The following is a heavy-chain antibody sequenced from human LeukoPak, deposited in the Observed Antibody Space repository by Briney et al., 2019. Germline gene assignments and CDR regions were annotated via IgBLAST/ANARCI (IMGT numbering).Heavy chain of an antibody. CDR2: IYYSGST. Sequence: PSETLSLTCTVSGGSISSYYWSRIRQPPGKGLEWIGYIYYSGSTNYNPSLKSRVTISVDTSKNQFSLKLSSVTAADTAVYYCARVGQQPIKYFDYWGQGTLVTVSS. D-gene: IGHD6-13*01. V-gene: IGHV4-59*01. CDR3: ARVGQQPIKYFDY. CDR1: GGSISSYY. J-gene: IGHJ4*02.